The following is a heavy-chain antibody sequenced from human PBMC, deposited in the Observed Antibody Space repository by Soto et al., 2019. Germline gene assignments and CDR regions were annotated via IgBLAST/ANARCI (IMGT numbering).Heavy chain of an antibody. CDR1: GFTFSSYS. CDR3: ADGGEWSFNFVY. CDR2: IGSSSTYI. J-gene: IGHJ4*02. Sequence: GGSLRLSCAASGFTFSSYSMNWVRQAPGKGLEWVSSIGSSSTYIYYADSLKGRFTISRDNAKNSLYLQMNNLRAEDTAVYYCADGGEWSFNFVYWGQGTLVTVSS. D-gene: IGHD3-3*01. V-gene: IGHV3-21*04.